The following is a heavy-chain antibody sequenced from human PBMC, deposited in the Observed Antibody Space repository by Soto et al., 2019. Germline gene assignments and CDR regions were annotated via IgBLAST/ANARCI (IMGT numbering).Heavy chain of an antibody. CDR1: GSTFANFA. CDR3: AKESRFSDYVRAFGI. D-gene: IGHD5-12*01. V-gene: IGHV3-23*01. CDR2: ISGGGFGT. J-gene: IGHJ3*02. Sequence: EVQLLESGGGLVQPGGSLTLSCAASGSTFANFAMTWVRQAPGEGLQWVSAISGGGFGTYYADSVKGRFTVSRDNSKNTLYLQMDSLRAEDTALYYCAKESRFSDYVRAFGIWGQGTMVTVSS.